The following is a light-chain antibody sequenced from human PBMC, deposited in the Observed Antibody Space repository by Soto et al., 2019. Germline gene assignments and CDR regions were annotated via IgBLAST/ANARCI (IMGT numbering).Light chain of an antibody. CDR1: SSDVGSCDH. Sequence: QSVLTQPASVSGSPGQSITISCSGTSSDVGSCDHVAWYQQFPGKTPKLMIYEVSNRPSGVSSRFSGSKSGNTASLTISGLQAEDEADYYCISYTGSSTSYVFGSGTKVTVL. V-gene: IGLV2-14*01. CDR3: ISYTGSSTSYV. J-gene: IGLJ1*01. CDR2: EVS.